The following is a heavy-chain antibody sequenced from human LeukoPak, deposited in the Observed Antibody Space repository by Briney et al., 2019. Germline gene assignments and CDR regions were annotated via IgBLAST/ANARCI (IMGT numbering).Heavy chain of an antibody. CDR3: ARRVPTMVRGVIDWFDP. CDR1: GGSFSGYY. D-gene: IGHD3-10*01. J-gene: IGHJ5*02. CDR2: INHSGST. V-gene: IGHV4-34*01. Sequence: SETLSLTCAVYGGSFSGYYWSWIRQPPGKGLEWIGEINHSGSTNYNPSLKSRVTISVDTSKNQFSLKLSSVTAADTAVYYCARRVPTMVRGVIDWFDPWGQGTLVTVSS.